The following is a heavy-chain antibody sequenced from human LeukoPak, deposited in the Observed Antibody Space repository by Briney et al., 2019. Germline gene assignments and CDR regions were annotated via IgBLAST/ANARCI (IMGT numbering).Heavy chain of an antibody. Sequence: ASVKVSCKAAGYTFTSNGISWVRQAPGQGLEWMGWISAYNGNTNYAQKLQGRVTMTTDTSTSTAYMELRSLRSDDTAVYYCARNAITFGGVIVPNDYWGQGTLVTVSS. CDR2: ISAYNGNT. J-gene: IGHJ4*02. CDR3: ARNAITFGGVIVPNDY. V-gene: IGHV1-18*01. D-gene: IGHD3-16*02. CDR1: GYTFTSNG.